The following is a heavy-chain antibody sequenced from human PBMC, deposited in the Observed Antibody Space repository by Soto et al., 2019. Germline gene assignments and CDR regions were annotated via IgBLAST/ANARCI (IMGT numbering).Heavy chain of an antibody. Sequence: SETLSLTWTVSGGTISSGDYCWSLISQPPGKGLEWIGYIYYSGSTNYNPSLKSRVTISVDISKSQFSLRLTSVTAADTAVYYCARYNAASGTYYFDFWGQGALVTVSS. J-gene: IGHJ4*02. V-gene: IGHV4-30-4*01. CDR2: IYYSGST. CDR3: ARYNAASGTYYFDF. D-gene: IGHD6-13*01. CDR1: GGTISSGDYC.